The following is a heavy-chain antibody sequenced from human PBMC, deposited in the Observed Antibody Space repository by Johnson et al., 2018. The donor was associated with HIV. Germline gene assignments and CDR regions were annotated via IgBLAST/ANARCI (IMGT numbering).Heavy chain of an antibody. V-gene: IGHV3-30-3*01. Sequence: QVQLVESGGGVVQPGRSLRLSCAASGFSLSDYAIHWVRQAPVKGLEWVGVMSYDGSKENYADSVKGRFTISRDNSKNTVYLQMNTLRPEDTAVYYCARDRFGSGRPNAFDIWGRGTMVTVSS. J-gene: IGHJ3*02. CDR3: ARDRFGSGRPNAFDI. D-gene: IGHD3-10*01. CDR1: GFSLSDYA. CDR2: MSYDGSKE.